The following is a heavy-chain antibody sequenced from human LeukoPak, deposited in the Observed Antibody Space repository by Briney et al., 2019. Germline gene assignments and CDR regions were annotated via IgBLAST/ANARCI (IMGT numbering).Heavy chain of an antibody. CDR3: ARDSIAVAGPGFDY. Sequence: SVKVSCKASGGTFSSYAISWVRQAPGQGLEWMGGIIPIFGTANYAQKFQGRVTITADKSTSTAYMELISLRSEDTAVYYCARDSIAVAGPGFDYWGQGTMVTVSS. D-gene: IGHD6-19*01. CDR1: GGTFSSYA. CDR2: IIPIFGTA. V-gene: IGHV1-69*06. J-gene: IGHJ4*02.